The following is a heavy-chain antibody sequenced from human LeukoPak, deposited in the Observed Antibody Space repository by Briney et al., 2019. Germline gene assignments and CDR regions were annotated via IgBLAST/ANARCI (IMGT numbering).Heavy chain of an antibody. CDR1: GFIFSYQS. J-gene: IGHJ6*02. CDR2: IKGDDNDK. Sequence: GGSQRLSWAACGFIFSYQSISGLRQARREGVELGTMIKGDDNDKYYLDSVKGVFTIASKNAKNSVSLQMHSLRDEDTAVYYCARSIGLTGGGVDVWGQGTTVTV. CDR3: ARSIGLTGGGVDV. D-gene: IGHD3-9*01. V-gene: IGHV3-7*01.